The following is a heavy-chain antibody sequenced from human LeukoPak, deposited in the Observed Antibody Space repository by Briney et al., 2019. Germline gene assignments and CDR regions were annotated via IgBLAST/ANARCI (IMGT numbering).Heavy chain of an antibody. CDR2: ISYDGSNK. D-gene: IGHD2-15*01. CDR3: ARDPRYCSGGSCYEPYFDY. J-gene: IGHJ4*02. CDR1: GFTFSSYA. V-gene: IGHV3-30-3*01. Sequence: PGRSLRLSCAASGFTFSSYAMHWVRQAPGKGLEWVAVISYDGSNKYYADSVKGRFTISRDNSKNTLYLQMNSLRAEDTAVYYCARDPRYCSGGSCYEPYFDYWGQGTLVTVSS.